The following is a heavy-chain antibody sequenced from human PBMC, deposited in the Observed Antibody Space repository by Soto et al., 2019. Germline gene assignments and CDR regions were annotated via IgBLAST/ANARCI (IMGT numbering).Heavy chain of an antibody. CDR1: GGTFSSYA. CDR3: ARDRTARLYYYDSSGYYDAFDI. CDR2: IIPIFGTA. J-gene: IGHJ3*02. D-gene: IGHD3-22*01. Sequence: SVKVSCKASGGTFSSYAISWVRQAPGQGLEWMGGIIPIFGTANYAQKFQGRVTITADESTSTAYMELSSLRSEDTAVYYCARDRTARLYYYDSSGYYDAFDIWGQGTMVTVSS. V-gene: IGHV1-69*13.